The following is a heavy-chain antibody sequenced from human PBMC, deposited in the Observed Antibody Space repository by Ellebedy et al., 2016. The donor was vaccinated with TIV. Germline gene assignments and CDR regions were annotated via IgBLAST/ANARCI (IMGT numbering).Heavy chain of an antibody. V-gene: IGHV3-30*03. J-gene: IGHJ4*02. CDR1: GFTFSSYG. CDR3: ARAPSVVGATGGFDY. D-gene: IGHD1-26*01. Sequence: GESLKISCAASGFTFSSYGMHWVRQAPGTGLEWVAVISYDGSNKYYADSVKGRFTISRDNAKNSLYLQMNSLRDEDTAVYYCARAPSVVGATGGFDYWGQGTLVTVSS. CDR2: ISYDGSNK.